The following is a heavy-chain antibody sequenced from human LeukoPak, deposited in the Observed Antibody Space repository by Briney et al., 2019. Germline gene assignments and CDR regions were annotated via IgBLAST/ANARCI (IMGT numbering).Heavy chain of an antibody. J-gene: IGHJ5*02. CDR1: GYTFTSYT. V-gene: IGHV1-3*01. D-gene: IGHD5-18*01. CDR2: INAGNGNT. CDR3: ARDHTAMVPGP. Sequence: ASVTVSCKASGYTFTSYTMHWVRQAPGQRLEWMGWINAGNGNTKYSQKFQGRVTITRDTSASTAYMELSSLRSEDTAVYYCARDHTAMVPGPWGQGTLVTVSS.